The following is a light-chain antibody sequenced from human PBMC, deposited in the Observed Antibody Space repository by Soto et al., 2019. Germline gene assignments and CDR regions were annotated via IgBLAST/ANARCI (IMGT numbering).Light chain of an antibody. CDR1: QDISNY. CDR2: DAS. J-gene: IGKJ4*01. V-gene: IGKV1-33*01. Sequence: IRMSQSASALSASVGDRVTITCQASQDISNYLNWYQQKPGKAPKLLIYDASNLETGVPSRFSGSGSGTDFTFTISSLQPEDIATYYCQQYDNLPLTFGGGTKVDIK. CDR3: QQYDNLPLT.